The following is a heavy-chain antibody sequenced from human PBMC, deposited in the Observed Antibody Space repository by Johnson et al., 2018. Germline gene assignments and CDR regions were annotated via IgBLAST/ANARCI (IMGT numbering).Heavy chain of an antibody. CDR3: ASVSMLYWLGAFDF. Sequence: VQLVESGGGLVKPGGSLRLSCAASGFTFSHALMNWVRLAPGKWLEWVGRITNDGTTEFAAPVKGRFTISRDDSKDTVYLQMKSLKTEETAVYYCASVSMLYWLGAFDFWGQGTMVTVSS. CDR1: GFTFSHAL. CDR2: ITNDGTT. V-gene: IGHV3-15*07. D-gene: IGHD2-15*01. J-gene: IGHJ3*01.